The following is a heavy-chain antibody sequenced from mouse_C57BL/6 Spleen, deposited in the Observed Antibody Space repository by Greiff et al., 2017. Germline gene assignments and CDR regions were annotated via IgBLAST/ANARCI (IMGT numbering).Heavy chain of an antibody. Sequence: QVQLQQPGAELVRPGSSVKLSCKASGYTFTSYWMHWVKQRPIQGLEWIGNIDPSDSETHYNQKFKDKATLTVDKSSSTAYMQLSSLTSEDSAVYYCARYWDYDWYFDVWGTGTTVTVSS. J-gene: IGHJ1*03. CDR1: GYTFTSYW. CDR2: IDPSDSET. D-gene: IGHD1-1*02. CDR3: ARYWDYDWYFDV. V-gene: IGHV1-52*01.